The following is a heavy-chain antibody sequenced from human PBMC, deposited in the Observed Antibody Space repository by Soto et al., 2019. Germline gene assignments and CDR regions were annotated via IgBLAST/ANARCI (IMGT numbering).Heavy chain of an antibody. CDR3: ARDRYIVVVTAGYHFDY. CDR1: GYTFTSYY. D-gene: IGHD2-21*02. CDR2: INPSGGST. J-gene: IGHJ4*02. Sequence: ASVKVSCKASGYTFTSYYMHWVRQAPGQGLEWMGIINPSGGSTSYAQKFQGRVTMTRDTSTSTVYMELSSLRSEDTAVYYCARDRYIVVVTAGYHFDYWGQGTLVTVSS. V-gene: IGHV1-46*01.